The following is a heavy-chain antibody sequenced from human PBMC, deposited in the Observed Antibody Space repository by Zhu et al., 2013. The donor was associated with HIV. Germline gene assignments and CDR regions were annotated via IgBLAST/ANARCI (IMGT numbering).Heavy chain of an antibody. J-gene: IGHJ4*02. D-gene: IGHD2-2*01. V-gene: IGHV1-18*01. CDR3: ARDPDAAFDPVGVPAALKRIDY. CDR2: ISTYNDDK. Sequence: QVQLVQSASEVKRPGASVKISCKTSGYTFNSYSIAWVRQAPGQGLEWMGWISTYNDDKKFAQRFQGRVAMTTDTSTRTVYMEVRSLTFDDTAVYYCARDPDAAFDPVGVPAALKRIDYWGQGTLVTVSS. CDR1: GYTFNSYS.